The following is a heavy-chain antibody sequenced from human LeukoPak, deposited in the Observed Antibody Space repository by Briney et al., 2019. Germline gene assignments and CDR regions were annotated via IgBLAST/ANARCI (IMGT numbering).Heavy chain of an antibody. CDR1: GFTFSTSA. V-gene: IGHV3-64D*06. CDR3: VKDNYGLHY. CDR2: ITTSGSTT. Sequence: GVSLRLSCSASGFTFSTSAMHWVRQAPGKGLEYVAAITTSGSTTYYADSVQGRFTISRDNSKNTLYLQMSSLRAEDTAVYYCVKDNYGLHYWGQGTLVTVS. J-gene: IGHJ4*02. D-gene: IGHD3/OR15-3a*01.